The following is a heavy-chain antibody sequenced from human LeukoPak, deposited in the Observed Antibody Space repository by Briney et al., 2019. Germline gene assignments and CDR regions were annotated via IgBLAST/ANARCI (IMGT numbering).Heavy chain of an antibody. V-gene: IGHV3-7*01. Sequence: GGSLRLSCEASRFTLSSYWMSWVRQAPGKGLEWVANINQDGSQKHYVDSVKGRFTISRDNAKNSLYLQMTSLRAEDTAVYYCATDDHVNWHHYWGQGTLVTVPS. CDR1: RFTLSSYW. J-gene: IGHJ4*02. D-gene: IGHD3-10*02. CDR2: INQDGSQK. CDR3: ATDDHVNWHHY.